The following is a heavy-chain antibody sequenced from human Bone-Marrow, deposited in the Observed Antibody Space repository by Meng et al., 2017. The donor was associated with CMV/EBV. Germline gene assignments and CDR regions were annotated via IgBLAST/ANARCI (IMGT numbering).Heavy chain of an antibody. Sequence: SGPTLVKPTETLTLTCTVSGFSLSNARMGVSWIRQPPGEALEWLAHIFSNNEKSYSTSLRSRLTISKDTSKSQVVLTMTNMDPVDTATYYCARDISDRPNWFDPWGQGFLVTVSS. D-gene: IGHD3-9*01. J-gene: IGHJ5*02. CDR3: ARDISDRPNWFDP. CDR2: IFSNNEK. CDR1: GFSLSNARMG. V-gene: IGHV2-26*01.